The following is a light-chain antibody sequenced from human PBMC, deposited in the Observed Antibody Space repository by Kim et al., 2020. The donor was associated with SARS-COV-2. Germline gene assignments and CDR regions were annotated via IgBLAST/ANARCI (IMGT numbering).Light chain of an antibody. J-gene: IGKJ2*01. V-gene: IGKV2-30*02. CDR1: QSLVHSDGNTY. CDR3: MQGTHGLPYT. CDR2: KVS. Sequence: DVVMTQSPLSLPVTLGQPASISCRSSQSLVHSDGNTYLNWFQQRPGQSPRRLIYKVSNRDSGVPDRFSGSGSGTDFTLKISRVEAEDDGVDYCMQGTHGLPYTSGQGTKLEI.